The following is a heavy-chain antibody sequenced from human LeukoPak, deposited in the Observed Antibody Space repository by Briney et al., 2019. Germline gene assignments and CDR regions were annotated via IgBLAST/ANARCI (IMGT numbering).Heavy chain of an antibody. CDR3: ASSSGSWGFDY. J-gene: IGHJ4*02. V-gene: IGHV3-53*01. CDR2: IYSGGST. D-gene: IGHD1-26*01. Sequence: GGSLILSCAASGFSVSGNYMSWVRQAPGKGLEWVSVIYSGGSTDYADSVKGRFTISRDNSKNTLYLQMNSLGAEDTAVYYCASSSGSWGFDYWGQGTLVTVSS. CDR1: GFSVSGNY.